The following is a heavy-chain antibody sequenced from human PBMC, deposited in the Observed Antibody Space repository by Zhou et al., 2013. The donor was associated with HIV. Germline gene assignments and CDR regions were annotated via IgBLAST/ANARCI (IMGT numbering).Heavy chain of an antibody. V-gene: IGHV1-2*02. CDR2: INPNSGGT. D-gene: IGHD3-3*01. CDR1: GYTFTGYY. J-gene: IGHJ4*02. CDR3: ARDRANPYDFWSGYMDY. Sequence: QVQLVQSGAEVKKPGASVKVSCKASGYTFTGYYMHWVRQAPGQGLEWMGWINPNSGGTNYAQKFQGRVTMTRDTSISTAYMELSRLRSDDTAVYYCARDRANPYDFWSGYMDYWGQGTLVTVSS.